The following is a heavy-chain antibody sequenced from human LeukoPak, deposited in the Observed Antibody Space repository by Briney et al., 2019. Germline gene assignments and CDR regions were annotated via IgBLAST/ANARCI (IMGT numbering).Heavy chain of an antibody. CDR1: GFTFSSFD. Sequence: GGSLRLSCEASGFTFSSFDIHWVRQAPGKGLEWVAVISFDGSNKYYADSVKGRFTISRDNSKNTLYLQMNSLRAEDTAVYYCAKDLASGTPYYFDYWGQGTLVTVSS. D-gene: IGHD6-13*01. CDR3: AKDLASGTPYYFDY. V-gene: IGHV3-30*18. J-gene: IGHJ4*02. CDR2: ISFDGSNK.